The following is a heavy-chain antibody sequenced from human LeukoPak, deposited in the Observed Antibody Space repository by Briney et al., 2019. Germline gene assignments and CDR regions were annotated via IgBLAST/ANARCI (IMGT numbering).Heavy chain of an antibody. CDR2: ISYDGSNK. CDR1: GFTFSSYA. Sequence: GGSLRLSCAASGFTFSSYAMHWVRQAPGKGLEWVAVISYDGSNKYYADSVKGRFTISRDNSKNTLYLQMNSLRAEDTAVYYCAKDRGYGSGSRYYYYYGMDVWGQGTTVTVSS. V-gene: IGHV3-30*04. J-gene: IGHJ6*02. D-gene: IGHD3-10*01. CDR3: AKDRGYGSGSRYYYYYGMDV.